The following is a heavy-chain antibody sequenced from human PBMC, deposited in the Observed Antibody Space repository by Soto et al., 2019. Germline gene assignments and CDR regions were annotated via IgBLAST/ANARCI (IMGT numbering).Heavy chain of an antibody. D-gene: IGHD3-22*01. CDR2: IRGSGDAT. CDR3: VRDYYDSSAAYRWFDP. J-gene: IGHJ5*02. Sequence: GGSLRLSCAASGFPFSSYSMNWVRQAPGKGLEWVSAIRGSGDATYYADSVKGRFTISRDNSKNTLFLQMNSLRAEDTAVYYCVRDYYDSSAAYRWFDPWGQGTLVTVSS. V-gene: IGHV3-23*01. CDR1: GFPFSSYS.